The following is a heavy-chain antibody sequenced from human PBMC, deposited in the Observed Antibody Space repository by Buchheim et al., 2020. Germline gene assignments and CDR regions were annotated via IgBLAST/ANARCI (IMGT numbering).Heavy chain of an antibody. Sequence: QVQLVQSGAEVKKPGSSVKVSCKASGGTFSSYAISWVRQAPGQGLEWMGRIIPILGIATYAQKFQGRVTITAAKSTSTSYMELSSLTSEDTAVYYCAREPDLREPLLGYGMDVCGHGTT. CDR3: AREPDLREPLLGYGMDV. D-gene: IGHD2-15*01. J-gene: IGHJ6*02. CDR2: IIPILGIA. V-gene: IGHV1-69*04. CDR1: GGTFSSYA.